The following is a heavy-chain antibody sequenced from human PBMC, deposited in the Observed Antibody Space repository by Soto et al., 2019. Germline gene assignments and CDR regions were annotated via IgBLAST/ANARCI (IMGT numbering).Heavy chain of an antibody. CDR1: GGSINSNNYY. CDR2: IYYDGST. Sequence: PSETLSLTCTVCGGSINSNNYYWAWIRQPPGKGLAWIASIYYDGSTYYNPSLKSRVTISIDTSKNQFSLRLRSVTAADTAIYYCAKVVVAATRHTDFDSWGQGTLVTVSS. CDR3: AKVVVAATRHTDFDS. V-gene: IGHV4-39*01. D-gene: IGHD2-15*01. J-gene: IGHJ4*02.